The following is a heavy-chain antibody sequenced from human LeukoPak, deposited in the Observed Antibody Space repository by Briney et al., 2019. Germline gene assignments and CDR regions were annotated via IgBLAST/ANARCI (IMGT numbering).Heavy chain of an antibody. D-gene: IGHD3-10*01. J-gene: IGHJ5*02. Sequence: PSETLSLTCTVSGGSISSYYWSWIRQPPGKGLEWIGYIYTSGSTNYNPSLKGRVTISVDTSKNQFSLKLSSVTAADTAVYYCARRGDFRGGRWFDPWGQGTLVTVSS. CDR2: IYTSGST. CDR3: ARRGDFRGGRWFDP. CDR1: GGSISSYY. V-gene: IGHV4-4*09.